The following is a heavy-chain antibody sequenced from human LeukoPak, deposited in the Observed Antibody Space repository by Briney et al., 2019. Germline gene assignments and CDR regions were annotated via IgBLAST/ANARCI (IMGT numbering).Heavy chain of an antibody. CDR2: IKQDGSEK. D-gene: IGHD4-17*01. CDR1: GFTFSSYC. J-gene: IGHJ3*02. CDR3: ANDYGDYGGDAFDI. Sequence: PWGSLRLSCAASGFTFSSYCMSWVRQAPGKGLEWVANIKQDGSEKYYVDSVKGRFTISRDNSKNSLYLQMNSLRTEDTALYYCANDYGDYGGDAFDIWGQGTMVTVSS. V-gene: IGHV3-7*03.